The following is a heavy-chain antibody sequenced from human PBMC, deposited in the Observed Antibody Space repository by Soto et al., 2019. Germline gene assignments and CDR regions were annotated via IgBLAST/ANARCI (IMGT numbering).Heavy chain of an antibody. Sequence: PGGSLRLCCAASGFTFSSYGMHWVRQAPGKGLEWVAVISYDGSNKYYADSVKGRFTISRDNSKNTLYLQMNSLRAEDTAVYYCAKDVTYVYDSSGYGHFEYWGQATLVTVS. CDR3: AKDVTYVYDSSGYGHFEY. V-gene: IGHV3-30*18. D-gene: IGHD3-22*01. CDR2: ISYDGSNK. CDR1: GFTFSSYG. J-gene: IGHJ4*02.